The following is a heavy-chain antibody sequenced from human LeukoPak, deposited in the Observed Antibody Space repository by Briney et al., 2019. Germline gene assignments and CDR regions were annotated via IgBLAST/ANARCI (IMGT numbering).Heavy chain of an antibody. CDR3: ASSLDNWFDP. CDR2: TYYRSKWYN. CDR1: GDSVSSNSVA. Sequence: PSQTLSLTCALSGDSVSSNSVAWNWIRQSPSRGLEWLGRTYYRSKWYNDYAVSVKSRITINPDTSKNQFSLQLNSVTPEDTAVYYCASSLDNWFDPWGQGTLVTVSS. V-gene: IGHV6-1*01. J-gene: IGHJ5*02.